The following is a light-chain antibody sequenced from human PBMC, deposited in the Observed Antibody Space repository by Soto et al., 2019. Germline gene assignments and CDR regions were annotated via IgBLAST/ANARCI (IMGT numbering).Light chain of an antibody. V-gene: IGLV2-14*01. CDR3: SSYTSSSTLV. Sequence: QSALTQPASVSGSPGQSITISCTGTSSDVGGYNYVSWYQQHPGKAPKYMIYEVSNRPSGVSNRFSSSKSGNTASLTISGLQAEDEADYYCSSYTSSSTLVFGGGTKLTVL. CDR1: SSDVGGYNY. J-gene: IGLJ2*01. CDR2: EVS.